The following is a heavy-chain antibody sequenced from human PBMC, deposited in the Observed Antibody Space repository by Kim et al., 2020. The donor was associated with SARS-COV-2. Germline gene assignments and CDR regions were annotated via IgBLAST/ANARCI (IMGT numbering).Heavy chain of an antibody. J-gene: IGHJ6*02. V-gene: IGHV3-30*18. CDR1: GFTFSSYG. D-gene: IGHD6-13*01. Sequence: GGSLRLSCAASGFTFSSYGMHWVRQAPGKGLEWVAVISYDGSNKYYADSVKGRFTISRDNSKNTLYLQMNSLRAEDTAVYYCAKDLGAAAAPLGYYYGMDVWGQGTTVTVSS. CDR3: AKDLGAAAAPLGYYYGMDV. CDR2: ISYDGSNK.